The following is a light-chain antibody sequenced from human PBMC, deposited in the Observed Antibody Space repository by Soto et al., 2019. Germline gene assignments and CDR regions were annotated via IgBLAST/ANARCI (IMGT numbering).Light chain of an antibody. CDR1: QSVSSK. J-gene: IGKJ4*01. Sequence: EIVMTQSPATLSVSPGEGATLSCRASQSVSSKLAWYQQRPGQAPRLLMYAAPTRAPGIPARFSGSGSGTEFTLTSSSLQPEDFAVYYCQQFATSPLTFGGGTKVDIK. CDR2: AAP. V-gene: IGKV3-15*01. CDR3: QQFATSPLT.